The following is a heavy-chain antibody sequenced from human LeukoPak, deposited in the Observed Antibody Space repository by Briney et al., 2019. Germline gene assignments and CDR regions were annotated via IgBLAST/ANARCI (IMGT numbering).Heavy chain of an antibody. Sequence: SETLSLTCTASGGSISSYYWSWIRQPPGKGLEWIGYIYYSGSTNYNPSLKSRVTISVDTSKNQFSLKLSSVTAADTAVYYCARGPARGYSYGFIDYWGQGTLVTVSS. J-gene: IGHJ4*02. CDR1: GGSISSYY. D-gene: IGHD5-18*01. CDR2: IYYSGST. CDR3: ARGPARGYSYGFIDY. V-gene: IGHV4-59*12.